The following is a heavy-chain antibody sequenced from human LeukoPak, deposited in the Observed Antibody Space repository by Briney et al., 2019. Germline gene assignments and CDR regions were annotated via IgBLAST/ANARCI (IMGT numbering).Heavy chain of an antibody. J-gene: IGHJ6*02. CDR2: IYSGGNT. Sequence: AGGSLRLSCAASGFPISTNYMSWVRQAPGMGPEWVSIIYSGGNTFYADSVKGRFTISRDSSKNTLFLQMISLRAEDTAVYYCARDHITMIRGVSYYYYGMDVWGQGTTVTVSS. CDR3: ARDHITMIRGVSYYYYGMDV. V-gene: IGHV3-53*01. CDR1: GFPISTNY. D-gene: IGHD3-10*01.